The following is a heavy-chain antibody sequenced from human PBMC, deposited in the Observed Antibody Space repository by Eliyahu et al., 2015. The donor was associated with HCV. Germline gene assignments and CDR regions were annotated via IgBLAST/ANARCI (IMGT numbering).Heavy chain of an antibody. CDR1: GYTFGTYG. Sequence: QVQLVQSGAEVKKPGASVKVSCTTAGYTFGTYGVTWVRQAPGQGLEWIGWISAYNGETKYIPKFQGRIIMTTDTATSTAYMELRSLRSDDTAVYYCARSDGTGNHYYYFGLDVWGQGTTVTVSS. CDR2: ISAYNGET. CDR3: ARSDGTGNHYYYFGLDV. V-gene: IGHV1-18*04. J-gene: IGHJ6*02. D-gene: IGHD3-10*01.